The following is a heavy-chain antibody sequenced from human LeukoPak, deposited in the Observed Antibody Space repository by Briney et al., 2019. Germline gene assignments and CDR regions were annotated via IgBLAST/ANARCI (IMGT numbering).Heavy chain of an antibody. J-gene: IGHJ4*02. V-gene: IGHV4-59*01. CDR3: ARATYYYDSSAPVVDY. CDR1: GGSISSYY. Sequence: PSETLSLTCTVSGGSISSYYWSWIRQPPGKGLEWIGYIYYSGCTNYNPSLKSRVTISVDTSKNQFSLKLSSVTAADTAVYYCARATYYYDSSAPVVDYWGQGTLVTVSS. D-gene: IGHD3-22*01. CDR2: IYYSGCT.